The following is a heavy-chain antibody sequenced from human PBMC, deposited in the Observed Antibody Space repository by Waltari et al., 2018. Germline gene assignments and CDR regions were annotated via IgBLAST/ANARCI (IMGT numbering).Heavy chain of an antibody. CDR2: IYHSGST. CDR3: ARQSSGGLDAFDI. D-gene: IGHD3-10*01. Sequence: QVQLQESGPGLVKPSETLSLTCAVSGYSISSGYYWGWIRQPPGKGLEWIGSIYHSGSTTYNPSLKSRVTISVDTSKNQFSLKLSSVTAADTAVYYCARQSSGGLDAFDIWGQGTMVTVSS. J-gene: IGHJ3*02. V-gene: IGHV4-38-2*01. CDR1: GYSISSGYY.